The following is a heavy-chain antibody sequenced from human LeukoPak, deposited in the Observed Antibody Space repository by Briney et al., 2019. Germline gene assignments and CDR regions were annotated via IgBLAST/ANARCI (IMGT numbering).Heavy chain of an antibody. V-gene: IGHV1-46*01. D-gene: IGHD5-24*01. CDR3: ASSRDGYNYYFDY. J-gene: IGHJ4*02. Sequence: GASVKVSCKASGYTFTSYYMHWARQAPGQGLEWMGIINPSGGSTSYAQKFQGRVTMTRDTYTSTVYMELSSLRSEDTAVYYCASSRDGYNYYFDYWGQGTLVTVSS. CDR2: INPSGGST. CDR1: GYTFTSYY.